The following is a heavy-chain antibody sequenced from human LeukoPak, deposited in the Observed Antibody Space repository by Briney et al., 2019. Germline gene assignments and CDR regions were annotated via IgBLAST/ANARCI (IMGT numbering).Heavy chain of an antibody. CDR1: GFTFSSYA. V-gene: IGHV3-30-3*01. CDR2: ISYDGSNK. J-gene: IGHJ4*02. D-gene: IGHD3-10*01. Sequence: GGSLRLSCAASGFTFSSYAMHWVRQAPGKGLEGVAVISYDGSNKYYADSVKGRFTISRDNSKNTLYLQMNSLRAEDTAVYYCARVPSSSGSYPFDYWGQGTLVTVSS. CDR3: ARVPSSSGSYPFDY.